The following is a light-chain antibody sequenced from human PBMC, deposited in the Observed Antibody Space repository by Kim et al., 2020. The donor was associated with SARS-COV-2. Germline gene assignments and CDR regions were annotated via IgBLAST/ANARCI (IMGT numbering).Light chain of an antibody. V-gene: IGLV1-40*01. CDR3: ATWDVTLNGWV. Sequence: QSVLMQPPSVSGAPGQRVTISCTGSTSNIGAGHDVNWYQHLPGTAPKVFIYGSSNRPSGVPDRFSGSKSGTSASLAISGLQSEDEADYYCATWDVTLNGWVFGGGTQLTVL. J-gene: IGLJ3*02. CDR2: GSS. CDR1: TSNIGAGHD.